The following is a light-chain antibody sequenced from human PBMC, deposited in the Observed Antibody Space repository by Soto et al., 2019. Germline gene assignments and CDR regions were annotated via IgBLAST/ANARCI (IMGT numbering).Light chain of an antibody. J-gene: IGKJ1*01. CDR1: QTIIGC. Sequence: DIQMTQSPSTLSGSVGDRVTITCRASQTIIGCLAWYQQKPGKAPKLLIYKASTLKSGVPPRFSGSGSGTEFTLTIRSLQPDDFATYYCKHYNIYPEASGQGPKGE. CDR3: KHYNIYPEA. V-gene: IGKV1-5*03. CDR2: KAS.